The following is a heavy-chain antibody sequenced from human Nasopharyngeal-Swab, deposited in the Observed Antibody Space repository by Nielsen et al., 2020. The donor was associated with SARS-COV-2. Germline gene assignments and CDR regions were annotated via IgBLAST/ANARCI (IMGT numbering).Heavy chain of an antibody. CDR1: GFTFSRYW. Sequence: GESLKISCAASGFTFSRYWMSWVRQAPGKGLEWVANIKQDGSEKYYVDSVKGRFSISRDNAKNSLYLQMNSLRAEDTAVYYCARDVNYSSGWYDYWGQGTLVTVSS. D-gene: IGHD6-19*01. CDR2: IKQDGSEK. V-gene: IGHV3-7*01. J-gene: IGHJ4*02. CDR3: ARDVNYSSGWYDY.